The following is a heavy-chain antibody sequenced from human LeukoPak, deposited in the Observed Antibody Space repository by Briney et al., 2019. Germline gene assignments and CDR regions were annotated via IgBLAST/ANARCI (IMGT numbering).Heavy chain of an antibody. CDR1: RFTFSNYG. V-gene: IGHV3-30*18. J-gene: IGHJ3*01. CDR2: ISYDGGDQ. D-gene: IGHD5-18*01. CDR3: AKGYSYGTVYVFDD. Sequence: GGSLRLSCAASRFTFSNYGMHWVRQAPGRGLEWVAVISYDGGDQYYTDSVKGRFTISRDNSKNTLYLQMNSLRAEDTAVYYCAKGYSYGTVYVFDDWGQGTMVTVSS.